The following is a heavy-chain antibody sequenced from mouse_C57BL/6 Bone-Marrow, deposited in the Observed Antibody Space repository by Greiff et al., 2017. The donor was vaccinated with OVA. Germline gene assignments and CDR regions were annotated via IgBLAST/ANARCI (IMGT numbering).Heavy chain of an antibody. CDR1: GYSITSGYY. V-gene: IGHV3-6*01. J-gene: IGHJ2*01. Sequence: VQLKQSGPGLVKPSQSLSLTCSVTGYSITSGYYWNWIRQFPGNKLEWMGYISYDGSNNYNPSLKNRISITRDTSKNQFFLKLNSVTTEDTATYYCARDPGTGAFDYWGQGTTLTVSS. D-gene: IGHD3-3*01. CDR2: ISYDGSN. CDR3: ARDPGTGAFDY.